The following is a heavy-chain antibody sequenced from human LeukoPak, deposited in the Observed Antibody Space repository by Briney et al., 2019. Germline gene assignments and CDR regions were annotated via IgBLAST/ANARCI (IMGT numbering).Heavy chain of an antibody. J-gene: IGHJ4*02. D-gene: IGHD4/OR15-4a*01. Sequence: SETLSLTCAVSGGSFSGYYWTWIRQPPGKGLEWIGEINHSGSTNYNPSLKSRVTISVDTSKNQFSLKLSSVTAADTAVYYCARAALLTPFDYWGQGTLVTVSS. CDR2: INHSGST. CDR3: ARAALLTPFDY. V-gene: IGHV4-34*01. CDR1: GGSFSGYY.